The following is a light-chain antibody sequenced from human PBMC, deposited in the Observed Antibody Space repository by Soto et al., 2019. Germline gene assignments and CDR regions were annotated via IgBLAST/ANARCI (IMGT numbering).Light chain of an antibody. V-gene: IGKV1-5*03. J-gene: IGKJ1*01. CDR3: QQYNSYSHT. CDR2: KAS. Sequence: IQMTQSPATLSASVVERVTLSFRASQSISDSLAWYQQKPGQAPQLMIYKASTLESAVPSRFSGSGSGTEFTLTISGLQPEDVAIYYCQQYNSYSHTFGQGTKVDIK. CDR1: QSISDS.